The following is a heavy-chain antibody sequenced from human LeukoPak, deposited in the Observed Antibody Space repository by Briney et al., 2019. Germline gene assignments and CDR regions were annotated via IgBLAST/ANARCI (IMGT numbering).Heavy chain of an antibody. V-gene: IGHV3-30*04. CDR2: ISYDGSNK. CDR3: ARDRDSSGYGPQYY. Sequence: GGSLRLSCAASGFTFSSYAMHWVRQAPGRGLEWVEVISYDGSNKYYADSVKGRFTISRDNSKNTLYLQMNRLRAEDTAVYYCARDRDSSGYGPQYYWGQGTLVAVSS. CDR1: GFTFSSYA. J-gene: IGHJ4*02. D-gene: IGHD3-22*01.